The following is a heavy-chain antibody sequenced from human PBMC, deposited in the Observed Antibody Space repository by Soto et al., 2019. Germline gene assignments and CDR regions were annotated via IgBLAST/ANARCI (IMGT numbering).Heavy chain of an antibody. CDR3: ARDGGRHSGGIDY. CDR2: IIPIFGTA. V-gene: IGHV1-69*01. D-gene: IGHD1-26*01. J-gene: IGHJ4*02. CDR1: GGTFSSYS. Sequence: QVQLVQSGAEVKKPGSSVKVSCKASGGTFSSYSINWVRQAPGQGLEWMGEIIPIFGTANYAQKFQGRVTMTADESTSPAYMARSSLRSEDTAVYYCARDGGRHSGGIDYWGQGNLVTVSS.